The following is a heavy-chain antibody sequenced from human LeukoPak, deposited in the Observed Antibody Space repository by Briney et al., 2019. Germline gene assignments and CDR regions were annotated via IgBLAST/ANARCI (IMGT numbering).Heavy chain of an antibody. CDR2: INPNSGGT. V-gene: IGHV1-2*02. CDR1: GYTFTGYY. Sequence: ASVKVSCKASGYTFTGYYMHWVRQAPGQGLEWMGWINPNSGGTNYAQKFQGRVTMTRDTSISTAYMELSRLRSDDTAVYYCARVSSGWYQPGWFDPWGQGTLVTVSS. CDR3: ARVSSGWYQPGWFDP. D-gene: IGHD6-19*01. J-gene: IGHJ5*02.